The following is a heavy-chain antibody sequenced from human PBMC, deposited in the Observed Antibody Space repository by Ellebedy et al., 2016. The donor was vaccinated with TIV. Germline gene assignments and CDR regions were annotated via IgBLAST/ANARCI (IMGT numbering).Heavy chain of an antibody. V-gene: IGHV3-21*01. Sequence: GESLKISXAASGFTFSSYSMNWVRQAPGKGLEWVSSISSSSSYIYYADSVKGRFTISRDNAKNSLYLQMNSLRAEDTAVYYCARAPDSSGYDLDYWGQGTLVTVSS. CDR1: GFTFSSYS. CDR2: ISSSSSYI. CDR3: ARAPDSSGYDLDY. D-gene: IGHD3-22*01. J-gene: IGHJ4*02.